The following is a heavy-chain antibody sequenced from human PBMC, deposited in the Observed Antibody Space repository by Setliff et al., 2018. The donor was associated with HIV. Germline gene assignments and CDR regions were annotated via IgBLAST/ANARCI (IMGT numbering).Heavy chain of an antibody. CDR2: IYYSGGT. CDR3: ARGDAMTSLGAFDI. V-gene: IGHV4-59*12. Sequence: PSETLSLTCTVSGGSISSYYWSWIRQPPGKGLEWIGYIYYSGGTYYNPSLKSRVTMSVDTSKNQFSLKLSSVTAADTAVYYCARGDAMTSLGAFDIWGQGTMVTVSS. CDR1: GGSISSYY. J-gene: IGHJ3*02. D-gene: IGHD2-2*01.